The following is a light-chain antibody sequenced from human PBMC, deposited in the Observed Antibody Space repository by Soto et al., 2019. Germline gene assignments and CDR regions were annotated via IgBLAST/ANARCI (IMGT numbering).Light chain of an antibody. CDR2: DVS. V-gene: IGLV2-14*01. Sequence: QSVLTQPASVSGSPGQSITISCTGTSSDVGSYNYVSWYQQYPGKAPKLMIYDVSNRPSGVSYRFSGSKSVNTASLTISGLQAEDEADYYCSSHTTSSTHVVFGGGTKLTVL. CDR3: SSHTTSSTHVV. J-gene: IGLJ2*01. CDR1: SSDVGSYNY.